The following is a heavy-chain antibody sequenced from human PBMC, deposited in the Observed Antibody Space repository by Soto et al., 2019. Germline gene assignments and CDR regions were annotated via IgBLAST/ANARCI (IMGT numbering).Heavy chain of an antibody. J-gene: IGHJ4*02. V-gene: IGHV4-59*01. CDR3: ARGRSPYYSDSSGYHLDY. Sequence: SETLSLTCSVSGGSISSYYWSWIRQPPGKGLEWIGYIYYSGSTNYNPSLKSRVTISVDTSKNQFSLKLNSVTAADTAVYYCARGRSPYYSDSSGYHLDYWGQGTLVTVSS. CDR1: GGSISSYY. D-gene: IGHD3-22*01. CDR2: IYYSGST.